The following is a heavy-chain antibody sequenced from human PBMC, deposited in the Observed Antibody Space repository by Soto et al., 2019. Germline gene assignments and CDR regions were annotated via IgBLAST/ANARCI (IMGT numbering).Heavy chain of an antibody. CDR2: IYNSVST. V-gene: IGHV4-38-2*01. CDR1: GPTTRSGYF. Sequence: ETLPDLCDVSGPTTRSGYFWGWIRQPPGKGLEWLGSIYNSVSTHYNPSLKSRVTVSLETSKNQFSLKLSSVTAADTALYYCARNTSRTSGAFDFWGQG. CDR3: ARNTSRTSGAFDF. J-gene: IGHJ4*02. D-gene: IGHD1-26*01.